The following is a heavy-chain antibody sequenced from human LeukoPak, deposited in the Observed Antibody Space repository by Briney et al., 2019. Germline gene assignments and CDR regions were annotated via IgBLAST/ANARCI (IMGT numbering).Heavy chain of an antibody. D-gene: IGHD3-3*01. V-gene: IGHV1-8*01. CDR2: MNPNSGNA. Sequence: VASVKVSFKASGYTFTSYDINWVRPATGQGLEWMGWMNPNSGNAGYTQKFPGRVTMTTNTSISTAYMELSSLRSEDTAVYYCARGRSWSGYSHYYYYYMDVWGKGTTVTVSS. CDR3: ARGRSWSGYSHYYYYYMDV. J-gene: IGHJ6*03. CDR1: GYTFTSYD.